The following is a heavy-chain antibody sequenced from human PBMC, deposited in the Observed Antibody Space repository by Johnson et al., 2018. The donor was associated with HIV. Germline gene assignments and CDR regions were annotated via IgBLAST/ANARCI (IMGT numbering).Heavy chain of an antibody. CDR3: GGAPGAMDAFDI. CDR1: GFTFNNYG. J-gene: IGHJ3*02. V-gene: IGHV3-30*02. Sequence: VQLVESGGGVVQPGGSPRLSCAASGFTFNNYGMHWVRQAPGKGLEWVAFIWYDGSNKYYADSVKGRFTISRDNSKNILYLQMNTLRAEDTAVYYCGGAPGAMDAFDIWGQGTLVTVS. CDR2: IWYDGSNK. D-gene: IGHD2-2*01.